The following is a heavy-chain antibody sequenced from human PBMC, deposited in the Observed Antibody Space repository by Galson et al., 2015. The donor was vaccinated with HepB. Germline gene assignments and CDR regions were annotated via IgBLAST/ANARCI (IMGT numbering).Heavy chain of an antibody. Sequence: ETLSLTCAVYGGSFSGYYWSWIRQPPGKGLEWIGEINHSGSTNYNPSLKSRVTISVDTSKNQFSLKLSSVTAADTAVYYCARDLWTNWYFDLWGRGTLVTVSS. D-gene: IGHD3-10*01. CDR1: GGSFSGYY. CDR3: ARDLWTNWYFDL. V-gene: IGHV4-34*01. J-gene: IGHJ2*01. CDR2: INHSGST.